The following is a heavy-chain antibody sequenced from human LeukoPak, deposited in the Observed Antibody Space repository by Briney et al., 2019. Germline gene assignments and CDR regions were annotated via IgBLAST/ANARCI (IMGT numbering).Heavy chain of an antibody. D-gene: IGHD4-23*01. CDR1: GVTFSGNC. Sequence: GGTLRLSCAVSGVTFSGNCMSWVRQAPGKGLEWVATIYSDGSTYYTASVKGRFTITRDNSKNTVYLQMNGLRAEDTAVYYCARDTVPWSPVVSSNWGQGTLVTVSS. CDR2: IYSDGST. J-gene: IGHJ4*02. CDR3: ARDTVPWSPVVSSN. V-gene: IGHV3-53*01.